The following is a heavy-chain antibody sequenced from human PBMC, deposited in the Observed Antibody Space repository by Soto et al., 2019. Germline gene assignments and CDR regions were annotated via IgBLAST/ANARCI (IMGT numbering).Heavy chain of an antibody. CDR3: AATGGHYFGLDV. CDR2: ISGYNANT. V-gene: IGHV1-18*01. D-gene: IGHD2-8*02. CDR1: DNTFTYYG. Sequence: QAQLVQSGSEVTRPGASVKVSCRCYDNTFTYYGINWVRQAPGQGLEWLGWISGYNANTKDAQKFQDRVTMTADTSTRTAYLEVRSLTSDDSGIYFCAATGGHYFGLDVWGQGTTVTVSS. J-gene: IGHJ6*02.